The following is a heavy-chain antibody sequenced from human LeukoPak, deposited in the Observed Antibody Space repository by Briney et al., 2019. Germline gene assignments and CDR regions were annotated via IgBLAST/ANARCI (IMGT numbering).Heavy chain of an antibody. CDR1: GDSITSYY. Sequence: PSETLSLTCTVSGDSITSYYWSWIRQPAGKGLEWIGRISITDGTSYTPSLQSRVTMSVDASKNQFSPKLSSVTAADTAVYYCARIRRNSVDWYADDNWGQGTLVTVSS. CDR2: ISITDGT. CDR3: ARIRRNSVDWYADDN. V-gene: IGHV4-4*07. D-gene: IGHD3-9*01. J-gene: IGHJ4*02.